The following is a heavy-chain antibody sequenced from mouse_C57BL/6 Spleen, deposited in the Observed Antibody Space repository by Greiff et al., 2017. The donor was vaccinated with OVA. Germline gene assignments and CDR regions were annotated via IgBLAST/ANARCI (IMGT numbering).Heavy chain of an antibody. CDR1: GYTFTDYN. Sequence: EVQLQQSGPELVKPGASVKIPCKASGYTFTDYNMDWVKQSHGKSLEWIGDINPNNGGTIYNQKFKGKATLTVDKSSSTAYMELRSLTSEDTAVYYCARKEGLWYFDVWGTGTTVTVSS. D-gene: IGHD3-3*01. J-gene: IGHJ1*03. CDR3: ARKEGLWYFDV. V-gene: IGHV1-18*01. CDR2: INPNNGGT.